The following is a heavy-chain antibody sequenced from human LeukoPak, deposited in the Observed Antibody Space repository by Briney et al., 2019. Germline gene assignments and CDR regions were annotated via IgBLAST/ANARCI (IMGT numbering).Heavy chain of an antibody. CDR1: GYTFTGYY. V-gene: IGHV1-2*02. CDR3: ARDHAGGYHPEDAFDI. J-gene: IGHJ3*02. D-gene: IGHD3-22*01. Sequence: ASVKVSCKASGYTFTGYYMHWVRQAPGQGLEWMGWINPNSGGTNYAQKFQGRVTMTRDTSISTAYMELSRLRSDDTAVYYCARDHAGGYHPEDAFDIWGQGTMVTVSS. CDR2: INPNSGGT.